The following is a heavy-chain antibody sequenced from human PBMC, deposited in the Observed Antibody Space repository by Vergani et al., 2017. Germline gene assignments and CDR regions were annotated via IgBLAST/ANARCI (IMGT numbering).Heavy chain of an antibody. J-gene: IGHJ5*02. V-gene: IGHV3-33*01. CDR2: TWYDGNNK. Sequence: QVQLVESGGGVVQPGRSLRLSCAASGFTFNQYGMHWVRQAPGKGLEWVAVTWYDGNNKQYADSVKGRFTISRDNSKSTMYLQMNSLRDEDTGVYYCARDLRLLSGRFDPWGQGTLVTVSS. D-gene: IGHD2/OR15-2a*01. CDR3: ARDLRLLSGRFDP. CDR1: GFTFNQYG.